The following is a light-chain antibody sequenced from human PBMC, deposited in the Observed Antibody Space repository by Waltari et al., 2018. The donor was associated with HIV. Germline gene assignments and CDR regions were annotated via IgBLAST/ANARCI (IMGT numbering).Light chain of an antibody. J-gene: IGLJ2*01. Sequence: QSVLTQPPSASGTPGQRVTIPCSGSSSNIGSNYVYWYQQLPGTAPKLLIYRNNQRPSGFPDRFSGSKSGTSASLAISGLRSEDEADYYCAAWDDSLSGLVFGGGTKLTVL. CDR3: AAWDDSLSGLV. CDR2: RNN. V-gene: IGLV1-47*01. CDR1: SSNIGSNY.